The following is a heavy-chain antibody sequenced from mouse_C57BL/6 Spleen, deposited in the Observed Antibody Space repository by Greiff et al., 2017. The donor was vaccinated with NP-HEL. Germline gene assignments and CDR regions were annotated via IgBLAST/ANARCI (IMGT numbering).Heavy chain of an antibody. J-gene: IGHJ2*01. CDR2: INPYNGDT. V-gene: IGHV1-20*01. CDR1: GYSFTGYF. Sequence: EVQLQQSGPELVKPGDSVKISCKASGYSFTGYFMNWVMQSHGKSLEWIGRINPYNGDTFYNQKFKGKATLTVDKSSSTAHMELRMLTSEDSAVYYCARSRIYDYGVYFDYWGQGTTLTVSS. CDR3: ARSRIYDYGVYFDY. D-gene: IGHD2-4*01.